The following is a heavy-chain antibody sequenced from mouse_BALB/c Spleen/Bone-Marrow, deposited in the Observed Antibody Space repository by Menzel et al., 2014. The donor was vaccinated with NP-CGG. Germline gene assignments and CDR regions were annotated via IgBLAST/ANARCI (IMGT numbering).Heavy chain of an antibody. J-gene: IGHJ2*01. CDR1: GDSITSGY. D-gene: IGHD2-1*01. V-gene: IGHV3-8*02. Sequence: EVKVVESGPSLVKPSQTLSLTCSVTGDSITSGYWNWIRKFPGNKLEYMGYISYSGSTYYNPSLKSRISITRDTSKNQYYLQSNSVTTEDTATYYCARSRDYYGNSLDYWGQGTTLTVSS. CDR2: ISYSGST. CDR3: ARSRDYYGNSLDY.